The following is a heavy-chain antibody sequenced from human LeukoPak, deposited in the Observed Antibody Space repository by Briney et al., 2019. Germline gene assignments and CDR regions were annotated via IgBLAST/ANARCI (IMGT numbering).Heavy chain of an antibody. CDR2: IYYSGST. J-gene: IGHJ5*02. Sequence: SETLSLTCTVSGGSISSHYWSWIRQPPGKGLEWIGYIYYSGSTNYNPSLKSRVTISVDTSKNQFSLKLSSVTAADTAVYYCARVYYGSGSYYKGDWFDPWGQGTLVTVSS. D-gene: IGHD3-10*01. CDR1: GGSISSHY. CDR3: ARVYYGSGSYYKGDWFDP. V-gene: IGHV4-59*08.